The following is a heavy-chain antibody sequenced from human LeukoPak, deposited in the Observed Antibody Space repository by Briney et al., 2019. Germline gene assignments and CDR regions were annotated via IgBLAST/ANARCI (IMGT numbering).Heavy chain of an antibody. CDR2: ISGRGGST. D-gene: IGHD2-2*01. CDR1: GSTFSSYA. CDR3: AKGXXCSSTXXYADY. Sequence: GGSLRLSCAASGSTFSSYAMSWVRQAPGKGLEWVSAISGRGGSTYYADSVKGRFTISRDNSKNTLYLQMNSLRAGDRAVYYCAKGXXCSSTXXYADYWGQGTLVTVSS. J-gene: IGHJ4*02. V-gene: IGHV3-23*01.